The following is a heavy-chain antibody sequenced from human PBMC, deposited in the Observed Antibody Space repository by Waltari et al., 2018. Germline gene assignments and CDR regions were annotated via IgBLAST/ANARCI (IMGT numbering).Heavy chain of an antibody. Sequence: QVQLVQSGAEVTKPGASVKVSCKASGSTFTGFAMHWVRQAPGHRLEWMGWINSNSGNIEVSQKFGGRVTITRDTSLSTAYMEMGSLRYEDTAIYYCVRGYHGGAWIVDYWGQGTPVTVSS. J-gene: IGHJ4*02. CDR3: VRGYHGGAWIVDY. D-gene: IGHD1-1*01. CDR2: INSNSGNI. V-gene: IGHV1-3*01. CDR1: GSTFTGFA.